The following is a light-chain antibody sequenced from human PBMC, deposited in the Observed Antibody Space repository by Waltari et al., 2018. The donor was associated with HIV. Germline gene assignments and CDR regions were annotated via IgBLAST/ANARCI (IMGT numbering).Light chain of an antibody. CDR3: QSFETGTQV. V-gene: IGLV6-57*03. Sequence: KFMLTQPHSMSESPGKTVTISCTRTSGSIDSNYVQWFQHRPGNAPTTVIFDDDRRPSGVPGRFSGSIDKSSNSASLTISGLRPEDEADYYCQSFETGTQVFGGGTKLTVL. CDR2: DDD. J-gene: IGLJ3*02. CDR1: SGSIDSNY.